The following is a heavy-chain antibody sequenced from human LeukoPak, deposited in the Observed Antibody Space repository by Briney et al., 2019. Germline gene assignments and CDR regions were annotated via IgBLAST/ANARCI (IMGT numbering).Heavy chain of an antibody. V-gene: IGHV1-46*01. Sequence: ASVKVSCKASRYTFTSYYMHWVRQAPGQGLEWMGIINLSCGGTIYDQKFQGRVTMTRYTSTNTVYMELRSLICDDTAVYYCAREPLGKSYFDLWGRGTLVTVSS. D-gene: IGHD7-27*01. J-gene: IGHJ2*01. CDR1: RYTFTSYY. CDR2: INLSCGGT. CDR3: AREPLGKSYFDL.